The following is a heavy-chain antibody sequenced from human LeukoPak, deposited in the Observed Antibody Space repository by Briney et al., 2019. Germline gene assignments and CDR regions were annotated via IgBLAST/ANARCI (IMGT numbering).Heavy chain of an antibody. CDR1: GFTFDDYA. D-gene: IGHD2-15*01. Sequence: GGSLRLSCAASGFTFDDYAMHWVRQAPGKGLEWVSLISGDGGSTYYADSVKGRFTISRDNSKNSLYLQMNSLRTEDTALYYCAKDMSTRGYCSGGSCYSYFQHWGQGTLVTVSS. CDR3: AKDMSTRGYCSGGSCYSYFQH. J-gene: IGHJ1*01. V-gene: IGHV3-43*02. CDR2: ISGDGGST.